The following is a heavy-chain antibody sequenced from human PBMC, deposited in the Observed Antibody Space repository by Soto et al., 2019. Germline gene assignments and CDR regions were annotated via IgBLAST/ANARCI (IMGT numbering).Heavy chain of an antibody. Sequence: PSETLSLTCAVYGGSISGYYWSWIRQPPGKGLEWIGEINHSGSTNYNPSLKSRVTISVDTSKNQFSLKLSSVTAADTAVYYCARCVSGSSSDYYGMDGWGQGTKVTVSS. D-gene: IGHD6-6*01. CDR2: INHSGST. J-gene: IGHJ6*02. CDR1: GGSISGYY. V-gene: IGHV4-34*01. CDR3: ARCVSGSSSDYYGMDG.